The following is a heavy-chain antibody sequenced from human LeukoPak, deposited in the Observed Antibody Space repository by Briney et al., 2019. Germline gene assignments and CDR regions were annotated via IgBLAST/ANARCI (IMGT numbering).Heavy chain of an antibody. D-gene: IGHD3-3*01. CDR3: ARDRLGLRFLEWAVDFDY. J-gene: IGHJ4*02. CDR2: IIPIFGTA. V-gene: IGHV1-69*13. CDR1: GGTFSSYA. Sequence: SVRVSCKASGGTFSSYAISWVRQAPGQGLEWMGGIIPIFGTANYAQKFQGRVTITADESTSTAYMELSSLRSEDTAVYHCARDRLGLRFLEWAVDFDYWGQGTLVTVSS.